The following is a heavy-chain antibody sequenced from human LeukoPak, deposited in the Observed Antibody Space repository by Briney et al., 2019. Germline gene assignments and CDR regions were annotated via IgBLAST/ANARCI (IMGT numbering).Heavy chain of an antibody. CDR1: GYTFTGYC. J-gene: IGHJ3*02. CDR3: ARGETEETGTRPDAFDI. Sequence: ASVKVSCKASGYTFTGYCMHWVRQAPGQGLEWMGWINPNSGDTKYAQKFQGRVTMTRDTSISTAYMELTRLRSDDSAVYYCARGETEETGTRPDAFDIWGQGTMVTVSS. V-gene: IGHV1-2*02. D-gene: IGHD6-13*01. CDR2: INPNSGDT.